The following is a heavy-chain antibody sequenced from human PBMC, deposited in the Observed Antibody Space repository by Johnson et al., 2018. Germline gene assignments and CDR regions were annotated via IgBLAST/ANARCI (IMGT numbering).Heavy chain of an antibody. CDR2: ISWNSGSM. CDR3: AKDEGYGPYYYDGSGYGRAGYFHH. Sequence: VQLVQSGGGLVQPGRSQRLSCAASGFTFDDYAMHWVRQAPGKGLEWVSGISWNSGSMDHADSVKGRFTISRCNAKNSLYLHMNSLRAEDTALYSCAKDEGYGPYYYDGSGYGRAGYFHHWGQGTLVIVSS. J-gene: IGHJ1*01. D-gene: IGHD3-22*01. V-gene: IGHV3-9*01. CDR1: GFTFDDYA.